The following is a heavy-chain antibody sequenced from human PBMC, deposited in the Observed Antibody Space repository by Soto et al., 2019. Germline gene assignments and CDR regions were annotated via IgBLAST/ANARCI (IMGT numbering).Heavy chain of an antibody. V-gene: IGHV3-30*19. CDR3: ARWGTTGGLDV. CDR2: TSYDGSDK. D-gene: IGHD3-16*01. Sequence: QVQLVESGGGVVQPGTSLRVSCVGSGFTFRSYVIHWVRQAPGKGLEWVALTSYDGSDKYYDDSVRGRFTISRDNSRNTVDLQMDSLRLEDTALYYCARWGTTGGLDVWAQGTLVSLSS. J-gene: IGHJ1*01. CDR1: GFTFRSYV.